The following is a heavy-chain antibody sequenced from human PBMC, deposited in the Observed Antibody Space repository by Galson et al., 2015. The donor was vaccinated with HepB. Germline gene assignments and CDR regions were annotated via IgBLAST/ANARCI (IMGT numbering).Heavy chain of an antibody. V-gene: IGHV3-48*01. D-gene: IGHD3-3*01. Sequence: LRLSCAASGFTFSSYSMIWVRQAPGKGLEWVSYISSSSSTIYYADSVKGRFTTSRDNAKNSLYLQMNSLRAEDTAVYYCARFAEWLFGHDAFDIWGQGTMVTVSS. J-gene: IGHJ3*02. CDR3: ARFAEWLFGHDAFDI. CDR2: ISSSSSTI. CDR1: GFTFSSYS.